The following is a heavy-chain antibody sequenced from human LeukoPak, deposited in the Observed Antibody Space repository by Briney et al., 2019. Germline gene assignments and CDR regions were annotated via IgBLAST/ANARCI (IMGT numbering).Heavy chain of an antibody. D-gene: IGHD2-15*01. Sequence: GGSLRLSCAASGFTVSSNYMSWVRQAPGKGLEWVSSISRSGSTKYYADSVKGRFTISRDNAKNSLFVQMKSVRTEDTAVYYCARVLRYCSGGNCYSGGLGYMDVWGKGTMVTISS. CDR1: GFTVSSNY. CDR3: ARVLRYCSGGNCYSGGLGYMDV. V-gene: IGHV3-11*01. J-gene: IGHJ6*03. CDR2: ISRSGSTK.